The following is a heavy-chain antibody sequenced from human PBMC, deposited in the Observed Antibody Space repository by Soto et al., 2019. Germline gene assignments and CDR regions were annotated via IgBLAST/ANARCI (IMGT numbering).Heavy chain of an antibody. Sequence: EVQLVESGGGLVQPGGSLRLSCAASGFTFSSDWMSWVRQAPGKGLEWVANIKQDGSEKYYVDSVKGRFSISRDNAKNSLYLQMKILRAEVTAMYYCARARSGILVLVTFDHWGLGSLVTVSS. CDR2: IKQDGSEK. V-gene: IGHV3-7*01. CDR1: GFTFSSDW. CDR3: ARARSGILVLVTFDH. D-gene: IGHD2-8*02. J-gene: IGHJ4*02.